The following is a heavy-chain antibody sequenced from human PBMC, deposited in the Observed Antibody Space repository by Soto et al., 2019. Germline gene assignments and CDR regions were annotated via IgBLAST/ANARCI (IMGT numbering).Heavy chain of an antibody. D-gene: IGHD3-10*01. Sequence: KTSETLSLTCTVSGGSISSGGYYWSWIRQHSGKGLEWIGYIYYSGSTYYNPSLKSRVTISVDTSKNQFSLKLSSVTAADTAVYYCARAASSTGIARPRHKNYFDYWGQGTLVTAPQ. CDR1: GGSISSGGYY. CDR3: ARAASSTGIARPRHKNYFDY. V-gene: IGHV4-31*03. CDR2: IYYSGST. J-gene: IGHJ4*02.